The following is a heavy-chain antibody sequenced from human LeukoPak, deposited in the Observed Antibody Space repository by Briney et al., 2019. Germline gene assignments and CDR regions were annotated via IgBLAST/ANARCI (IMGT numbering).Heavy chain of an antibody. Sequence: ASVKVSCKAPGYTFTSYGISWVRQAPGQGLEWMGWISAYNGNTNYAQKLQGRVTMTTDTSTSTAYMELRSLRSDDTAVYYCARDPGGHCSSTSCYPHYWGQGTLVTVSS. CDR1: GYTFTSYG. V-gene: IGHV1-18*04. J-gene: IGHJ4*02. CDR3: ARDPGGHCSSTSCYPHY. CDR2: ISAYNGNT. D-gene: IGHD2-2*01.